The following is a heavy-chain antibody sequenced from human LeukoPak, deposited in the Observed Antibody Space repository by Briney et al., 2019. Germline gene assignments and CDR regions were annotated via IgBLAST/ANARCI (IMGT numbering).Heavy chain of an antibody. Sequence: GGSLRLSCAASGFTFSTYAMTWGRRAPGKGLEWVSTISGNGIDTYYADSVKGRFTISRDNSKNTLYLQMNSLRAEDTAIYYCARSIPYGTTWYGRSDYWGQGTLVTVSS. V-gene: IGHV3-23*01. D-gene: IGHD6-13*01. CDR1: GFTFSTYA. CDR2: ISGNGIDT. CDR3: ARSIPYGTTWYGRSDY. J-gene: IGHJ4*02.